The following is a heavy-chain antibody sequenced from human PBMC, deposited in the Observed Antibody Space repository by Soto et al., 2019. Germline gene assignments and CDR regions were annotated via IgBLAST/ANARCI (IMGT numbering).Heavy chain of an antibody. CDR2: VYSSGAT. CDR1: GDSVSNYY. D-gene: IGHD1-20*01. V-gene: IGHV4-4*07. J-gene: IGHJ6*02. Sequence: SETLSLTCTVSGDSVSNYYWSWIRQPAGRGLEWIGRVYSSGATNYNPSLNGRVTMSVDTSRSQFSLRLSSVTAADTAIYYCTKGPNWNYYYYGVDVRGQGTAVTVSS. CDR3: TKGPNWNYYYYGVDV.